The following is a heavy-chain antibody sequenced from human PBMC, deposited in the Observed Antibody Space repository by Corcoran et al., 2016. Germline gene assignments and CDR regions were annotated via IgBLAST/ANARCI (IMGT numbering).Heavy chain of an antibody. V-gene: IGHV1-69*01. CDR2: IIPIFGSA. D-gene: IGHD2-2*01. J-gene: IGHJ6*02. CDR3: ARGGGWYCSSTSCLYGMDV. CDR1: GGTFSSYA. Sequence: QVQLVQSGAEVKKPGSSVKVSCKASGGTFSSYAISWVRQAPGQGLEWMGGIIPIFGSANYAPKFQGRVTITADESTSTAYMELSSLRSEDTAVYYCARGGGWYCSSTSCLYGMDVWGQGTTVTVSS.